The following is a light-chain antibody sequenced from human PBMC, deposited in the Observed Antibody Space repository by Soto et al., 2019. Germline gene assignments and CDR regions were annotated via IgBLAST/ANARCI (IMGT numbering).Light chain of an antibody. CDR1: QSVRTF. CDR3: QVRTNWSIA. J-gene: IGKJ5*01. Sequence: EIVLTRSPGTLSLSPGEGATLSCRASQSVRTFLDWYQQKPGQAPRLLIYGASNRATGIPARFSGSGSGTDFTLTINNLEPEDFAVYYCQVRTNWSIAFGRGTRLEIK. CDR2: GAS. V-gene: IGKV3-11*01.